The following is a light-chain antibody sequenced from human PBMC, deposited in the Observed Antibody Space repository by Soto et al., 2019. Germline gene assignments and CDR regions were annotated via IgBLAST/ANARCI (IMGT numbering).Light chain of an antibody. CDR1: QSVSSSY. Sequence: EIVLTQSPGTLSLSPGERATLSCSASQSVSSSYLAWYKQKPGRAPRLLIYGASNRATGIPDRVSGSGSGTDFTLTISRLEPEDFALYYCHQRQSWPRTFGQGTKVDIK. V-gene: IGKV3-20*01. CDR2: GAS. CDR3: HQRQSWPRT. J-gene: IGKJ1*01.